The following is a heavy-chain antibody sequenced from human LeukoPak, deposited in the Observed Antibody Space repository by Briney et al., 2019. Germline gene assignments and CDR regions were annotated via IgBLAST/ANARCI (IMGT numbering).Heavy chain of an antibody. CDR1: GFTFSTFA. J-gene: IGHJ4*02. CDR3: ASRKLGNDY. Sequence: GSLRLSCEASGFTFSTFAMIWVRQPPGKGLEWIGYIYYTGTSYNPSLKSRVTISADTSKNQFSLKLISVTAADTAVYYCASRKLGNDYWGQGTLVTVSS. V-gene: IGHV4-59*01. CDR2: IYYTGT. D-gene: IGHD7-27*01.